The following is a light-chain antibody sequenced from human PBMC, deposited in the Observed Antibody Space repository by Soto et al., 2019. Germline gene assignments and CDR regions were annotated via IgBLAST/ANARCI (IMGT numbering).Light chain of an antibody. Sequence: EIVLTQSPGTLSLSPGERATLSCRASQSVSSNKLAWYQQRPGQAPRVVIYGASTRATGIPERFSGSGSGTDFTLTISRLEPEDFAVYYCQQYGRSPFTLGPGTKVDIK. CDR2: GAS. CDR1: QSVSSNK. V-gene: IGKV3-20*01. CDR3: QQYGRSPFT. J-gene: IGKJ3*01.